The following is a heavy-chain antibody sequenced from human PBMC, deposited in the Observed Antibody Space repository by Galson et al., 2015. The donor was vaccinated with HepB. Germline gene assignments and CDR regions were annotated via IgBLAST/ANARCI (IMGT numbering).Heavy chain of an antibody. D-gene: IGHD1-26*01. CDR1: GFTFGGSA. CDR2: IGRESYNYAT. V-gene: IGHV3-73*01. Sequence: SLRLSCAGSGFTFGGSAMHWVRQASGKGLEWVGRIGRESYNYATAYTASVKGRFTISRDDSKNTAFLQMNSLRTEDTAVYYCVRMGDLSGYSGCWGQGTLVTVSS. J-gene: IGHJ4*02. CDR3: VRMGDLSGYSGC.